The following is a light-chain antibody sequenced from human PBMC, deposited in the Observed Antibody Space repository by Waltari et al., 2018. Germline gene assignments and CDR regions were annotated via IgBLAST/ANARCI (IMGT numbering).Light chain of an antibody. CDR2: GNS. CDR1: RSNIGADYA. CDR3: QSYDNRLSAWV. Sequence: QSALTQPPSVSGAPGQRVTSSCTGSRSNIGADYAVHSYHQLPRTSPNLHIHGNSNRPSGVPGRFSGSKSGTSASLAITGLQAEDEADYYCQSYDNRLSAWVFGGGTKLTVL. V-gene: IGLV1-40*01. J-gene: IGLJ3*02.